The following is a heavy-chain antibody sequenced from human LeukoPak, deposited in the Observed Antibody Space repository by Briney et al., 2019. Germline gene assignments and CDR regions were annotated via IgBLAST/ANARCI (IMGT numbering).Heavy chain of an antibody. V-gene: IGHV3-7*03. J-gene: IGHJ4*02. CDR3: ARFDSRGWTGFDY. CDR2: IKQDGSEK. CDR1: GFTFSSYW. Sequence: GGSLRLSCAASGFTFSSYWMSWVRQAPGKGLEWVANIKQDGSEKYYADSVKGRFTISRDNAKNSLYLQMNSLRSDDTAVYYCARFDSRGWTGFDYWGQGTLVTVSS. D-gene: IGHD3-22*01.